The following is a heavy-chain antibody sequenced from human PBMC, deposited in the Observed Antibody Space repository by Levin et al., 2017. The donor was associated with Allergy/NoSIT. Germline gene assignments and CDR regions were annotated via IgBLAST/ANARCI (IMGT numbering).Heavy chain of an antibody. V-gene: IGHV4-59*01. Sequence: LTCTVSGGSIRSYYWSWIRQPPGKGLEWIGYSSYSGSTNYNPSLKSRVTISVDTSKNQFSLKLSSVTAADTAIYYCARILTGYYNFDDWGQGTLVTVSS. CDR3: ARILTGYYNFDD. J-gene: IGHJ4*02. CDR1: GGSIRSYY. D-gene: IGHD3-9*01. CDR2: SSYSGST.